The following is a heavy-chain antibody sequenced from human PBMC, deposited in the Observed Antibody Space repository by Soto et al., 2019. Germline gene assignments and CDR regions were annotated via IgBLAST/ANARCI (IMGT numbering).Heavy chain of an antibody. V-gene: IGHV4-39*01. CDR1: GGSISSSSYY. CDR3: AIRRDSSWYPGYYYYYGMDV. D-gene: IGHD6-13*01. CDR2: IYYSGST. Sequence: NPSETLSLTCTVSGGSISSSSYYWGWIRQPPGKGLEWIGSIYYSGSTYYNPSLKSRVTISVDTSKNQFSLKLSSVTAADTAVYYCAIRRDSSWYPGYYYYYGMDVWGQGTTVTVSS. J-gene: IGHJ6*02.